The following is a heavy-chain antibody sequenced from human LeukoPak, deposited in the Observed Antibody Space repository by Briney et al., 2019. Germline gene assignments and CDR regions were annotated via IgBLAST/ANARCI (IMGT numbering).Heavy chain of an antibody. CDR2: ISSSGSTI. J-gene: IGHJ6*02. Sequence: PGGSLRLSCAASGFSFSSYAMNWVRQAPGKGLEWVSYISSSGSTIYYADSVKGRFTISRDNAKNSLYLQMNSLRAEDTAVYYCARSFMITFGGVIAQYYGMDVWGQGTTVTVSS. CDR1: GFSFSSYA. CDR3: ARSFMITFGGVIAQYYGMDV. V-gene: IGHV3-48*03. D-gene: IGHD3-16*02.